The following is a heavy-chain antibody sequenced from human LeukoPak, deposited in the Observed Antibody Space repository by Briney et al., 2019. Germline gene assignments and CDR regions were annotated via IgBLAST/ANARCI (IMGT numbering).Heavy chain of an antibody. V-gene: IGHV3-23*01. Sequence: PGGSLRLSCAASGFTLSSSAMSWVRQAPGKGLEWVSGISGSGGSTYYADSVKGRFTISRDNSKNTLYLQMNSLRAEDTAVYYCARERYSSSWYDPFDYWGQGTLVTVSS. CDR2: ISGSGGST. CDR3: ARERYSSSWYDPFDY. CDR1: GFTLSSSA. J-gene: IGHJ4*02. D-gene: IGHD6-13*01.